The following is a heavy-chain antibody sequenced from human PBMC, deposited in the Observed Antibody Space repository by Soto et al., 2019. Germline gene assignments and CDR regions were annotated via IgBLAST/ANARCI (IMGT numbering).Heavy chain of an antibody. CDR3: ATSPSSYYYYGMDV. Sequence: QVQLQQWGAGLLKPSETLSLTCAVYGGSFSGYYWTWIRQPPGKGLEWIGEINHSGSTNHNPSLKTRVTISVDTSKNQFSLKLSSGTAADTAVYYCATSPSSYYYYGMDVWGQGTTVTVSS. V-gene: IGHV4-34*01. J-gene: IGHJ6*02. CDR2: INHSGST. CDR1: GGSFSGYY.